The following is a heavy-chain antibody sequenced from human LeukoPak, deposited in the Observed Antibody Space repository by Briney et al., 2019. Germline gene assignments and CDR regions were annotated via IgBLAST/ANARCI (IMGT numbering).Heavy chain of an antibody. CDR2: ISGSGGST. CDR1: GFTFSSYA. V-gene: IGHV3-23*01. D-gene: IGHD6-13*01. CDR3: ANDPDGRQQLVGNY. J-gene: IGHJ4*02. Sequence: GGSLRLSCAASGFTFSSYAMSWVRQAPGKGLEWVSAISGSGGSTYYADSVKGRFTISRDNSKNTLYLQMNSLRAEDTAVYYCANDPDGRQQLVGNYWGQGTLVTVSS.